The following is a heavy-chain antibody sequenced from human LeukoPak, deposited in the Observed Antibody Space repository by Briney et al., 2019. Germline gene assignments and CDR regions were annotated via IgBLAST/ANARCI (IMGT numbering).Heavy chain of an antibody. J-gene: IGHJ4*02. CDR2: INHSGST. Sequence: PSETLSLTCAVYGGSFNGYYWSWIRQPPGKGLEWIGEINHSGSTNYNPSLKSRVTISVDTSKNQFSLKLSSVTAADTAVYYCARRRYYGDYVGGFDYWGQGTLVTVSS. V-gene: IGHV4-34*01. CDR3: ARRRYYGDYVGGFDY. D-gene: IGHD4-17*01. CDR1: GGSFNGYY.